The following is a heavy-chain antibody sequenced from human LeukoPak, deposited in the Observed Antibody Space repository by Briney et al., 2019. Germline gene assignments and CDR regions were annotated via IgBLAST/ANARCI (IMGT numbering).Heavy chain of an antibody. V-gene: IGHV4-61*02. D-gene: IGHD3-9*01. Sequence: SETLSLTCTVSGGSISSGSYYWSWIRQPAGKGLEWIGRIYTSGSTNYNPSLKSRVTISVDTSKNQFSLKLSSVTAADTAVYYCARVAILTGYYVFDYWGQGTLVTVSS. CDR3: ARVAILTGYYVFDY. J-gene: IGHJ4*02. CDR1: GGSISSGSYY. CDR2: IYTSGST.